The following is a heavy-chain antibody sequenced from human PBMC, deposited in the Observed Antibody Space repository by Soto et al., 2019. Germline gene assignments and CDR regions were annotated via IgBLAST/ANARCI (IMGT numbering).Heavy chain of an antibody. Sequence: LRLSCAASGFTFSHNWMHWVRQAPGKGLVWVSRIDSGGSRADYADSVKGRFTISRDNGKNTLYLQMNSLTAEDTAVYYCTRFGTYYDTSGFLYWGQGTLVTVSS. V-gene: IGHV3-74*01. J-gene: IGHJ4*02. D-gene: IGHD3-22*01. CDR3: TRFGTYYDTSGFLY. CDR1: GFTFSHNW. CDR2: IDSGGSRA.